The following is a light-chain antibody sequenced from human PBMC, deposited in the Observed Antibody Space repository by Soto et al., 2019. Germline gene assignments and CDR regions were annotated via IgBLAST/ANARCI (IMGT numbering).Light chain of an antibody. CDR2: KAS. CDR1: QSISSW. J-gene: IGKJ1*01. Sequence: DIQMTQSPSTLSASVGDRVTITCRASQSISSWLAWYQQKPGKAPKLLIYKASSLQSLVPLRFGGSGSGTEFTLTISSLQPDDFATYYCQQYNSYSWTFGQGTKVDIK. CDR3: QQYNSYSWT. V-gene: IGKV1-5*03.